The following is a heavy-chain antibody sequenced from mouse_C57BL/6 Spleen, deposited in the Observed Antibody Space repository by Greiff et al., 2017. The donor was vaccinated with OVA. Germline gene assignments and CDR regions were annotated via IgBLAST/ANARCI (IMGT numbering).Heavy chain of an antibody. CDR3: ARQRAMDY. V-gene: IGHV5-12*01. CDR1: GFTFSDYY. J-gene: IGHJ4*01. CDR2: ISNGGGST. Sequence: EVKLVESGGGLVQPGGSLKLSCAASGFTFSDYYMYWVRQTPEKRLEWVAYISNGGGSTYYPDTVKGRFTLSRDNAKNTLYLQMSRLKSEDTAMYYCARQRAMDYWGQGTSVTVSS.